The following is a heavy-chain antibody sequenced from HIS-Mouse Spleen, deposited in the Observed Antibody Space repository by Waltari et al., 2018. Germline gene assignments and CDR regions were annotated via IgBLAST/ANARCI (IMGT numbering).Heavy chain of an antibody. CDR3: ARVRTGDPSYWYFDL. CDR2: INHSGST. J-gene: IGHJ2*01. V-gene: IGHV4-34*01. Sequence: QVQLQQWGAGLLKPSETLSLTCAVYGWSFSGYYLIWIRQPPGKGLEWIGEINHSGSTNYNPSLKSRVTISVDTSKNQFSLKLSSVTAADTAVYYCARVRTGDPSYWYFDLWGRGTLVTVSS. D-gene: IGHD7-27*01. CDR1: GWSFSGYY.